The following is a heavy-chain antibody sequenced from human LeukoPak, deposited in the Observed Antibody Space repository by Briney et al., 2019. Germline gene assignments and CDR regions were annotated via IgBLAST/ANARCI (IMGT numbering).Heavy chain of an antibody. CDR2: IYSSGST. J-gene: IGHJ4*02. CDR1: GGSISSYY. Sequence: SETLSLTCTVSGGSISSYYWSWIRQPPGKGLEWIGYIYSSGSTNYNPSLKSRVTISVDTPKNQFSLKLRSVTAADTAVYYCARGSYYFGYWGQGTLVTVSS. V-gene: IGHV4-59*01. CDR3: ARGSYYFGY.